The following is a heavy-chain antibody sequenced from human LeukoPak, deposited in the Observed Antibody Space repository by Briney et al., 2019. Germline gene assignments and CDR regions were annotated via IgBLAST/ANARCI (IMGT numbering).Heavy chain of an antibody. CDR2: IIPIFGTA. V-gene: IGHV1-69*06. CDR1: GGTFSSYA. J-gene: IGHJ3*02. CDR3: ATDYYGSGRWAFDI. D-gene: IGHD3-10*01. Sequence: ASVKVSCKASGGTFSSYAISWVRQAPGQGLEWMGGIIPIFGTANYAQKFQGRVTMTEDTSTDTAYMELSSLRSEDTAVYYCATDYYGSGRWAFDIWGQGTMVTVSS.